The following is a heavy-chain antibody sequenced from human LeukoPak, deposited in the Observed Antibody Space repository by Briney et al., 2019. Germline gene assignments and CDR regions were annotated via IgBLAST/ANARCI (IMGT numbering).Heavy chain of an antibody. CDR3: ARVTEYYYDSSVYYSDAFDI. CDR1: GGSISSGGYS. V-gene: IGHV4-30-2*01. CDR2: IYHSGST. J-gene: IGHJ3*02. Sequence: SETLSLTCAVSGGSISSGGYSWSWIRQPPGKGLEWIGYIYHSGSTYYNPSLESRVTISVDRSKNQFSLKLSSVTAADTAVYYCARVTEYYYDSSVYYSDAFDIWGQGTMVTVSS. D-gene: IGHD3-22*01.